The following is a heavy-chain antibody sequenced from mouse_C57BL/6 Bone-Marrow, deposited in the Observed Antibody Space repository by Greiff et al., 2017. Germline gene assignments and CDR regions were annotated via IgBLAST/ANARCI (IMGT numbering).Heavy chain of an antibody. CDR1: GYTFTSYG. CDR3: ARGDWDGYFDY. V-gene: IGHV1-81*01. Sequence: VQLQESGAELARPGASVKLSCQASGYTFTSYGISWVKQRTGQGLEWIGEIYPRSGNTYYNEKFKGKATLTADKSSSTAYMELRSLTSEDSAVYFCARGDWDGYFDYRGQGNTLTVSS. J-gene: IGHJ2*01. CDR2: IYPRSGNT. D-gene: IGHD4-1*01.